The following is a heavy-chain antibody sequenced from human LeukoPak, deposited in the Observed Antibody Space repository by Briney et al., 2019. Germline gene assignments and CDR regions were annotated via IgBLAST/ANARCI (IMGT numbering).Heavy chain of an antibody. CDR2: IIPIFGTA. V-gene: IGHV1-69*13. D-gene: IGHD3-22*01. CDR3: RSYYYDSSGYYAPESRGHIDY. Sequence: GASVKVSCKASVGTFSSYAISWVRQAPGQGFEWMGVIIPIFGTANYAQKFQGRVTITADESTSTAYMELSSLRSEDTAVYYCRSYYYDSSGYYAPESRGHIDYWGQGTLVTVSS. J-gene: IGHJ4*02. CDR1: VGTFSSYA.